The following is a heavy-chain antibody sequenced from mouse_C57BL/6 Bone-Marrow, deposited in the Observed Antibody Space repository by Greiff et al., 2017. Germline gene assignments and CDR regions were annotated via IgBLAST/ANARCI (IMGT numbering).Heavy chain of an antibody. J-gene: IGHJ1*03. V-gene: IGHV1-5*01. CDR1: GYTFTSYW. D-gene: IGHD1-1*01. CDR3: TNYYGSSYGDV. Sequence: VQLQQSGTVLARPGASVKMPCKTSGYTFTSYWMHWVKQRPGQGLEWIGAIYPGNSDTSYNQKFKGKAKLTAVPSSSTAYMELSSLTNEDSAVYYCTNYYGSSYGDVWGTGTTVTVSS. CDR2: IYPGNSDT.